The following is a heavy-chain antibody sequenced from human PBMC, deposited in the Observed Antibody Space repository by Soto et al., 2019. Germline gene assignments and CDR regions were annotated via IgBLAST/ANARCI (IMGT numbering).Heavy chain of an antibody. CDR1: GYSFTSYW. J-gene: IGHJ6*02. Sequence: PGESLKISCKGSGYSFTSYWIGWVRQMPGKGLEWMGIIYPGDSDTRYSPSFQGQVTISADKSISTAYLQWSSLKASDTAMYYCARHSGITMGRGVISTYYYGMDVWGQRTTVTV. D-gene: IGHD3-10*01. V-gene: IGHV5-51*01. CDR3: ARHSGITMGRGVISTYYYGMDV. CDR2: IYPGDSDT.